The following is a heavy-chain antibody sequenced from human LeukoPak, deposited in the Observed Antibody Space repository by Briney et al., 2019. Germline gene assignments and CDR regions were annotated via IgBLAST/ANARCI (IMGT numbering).Heavy chain of an antibody. CDR2: INHSGST. D-gene: IGHD3-10*01. CDR3: ARGRTYYYGSGSYKKNYYYMDV. CDR1: GGSFSGYY. J-gene: IGHJ6*03. Sequence: PSETLSLTCAVYGGSFSGYYWSWIRQPPGKGLEWIGEINHSGSTNYNPSPKSRVTISVDTSKNQFSLKLSSVTAADTAVYYCARGRTYYYGSGSYKKNYYYMDVWGKGTTVTVSS. V-gene: IGHV4-34*01.